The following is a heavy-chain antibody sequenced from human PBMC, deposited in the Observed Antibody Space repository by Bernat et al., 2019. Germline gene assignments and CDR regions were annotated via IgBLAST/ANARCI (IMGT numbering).Heavy chain of an antibody. J-gene: IGHJ3*02. CDR3: ARDLRSYGSGSYDAFDI. D-gene: IGHD3-10*01. V-gene: IGHV3-74*01. CDR2: INSDGSST. CDR1: GFTFSSYW. Sequence: EVQLVESGGGLVQPGGSLRLSCAASGFTFSSYWMHWVRQAPGKGLVWVSRINSDGSSTRYADSVKGRFTISRDNAKNTLYLQMNSLRAEDTAVYYCARDLRSYGSGSYDAFDIWGQGTMVTVSS.